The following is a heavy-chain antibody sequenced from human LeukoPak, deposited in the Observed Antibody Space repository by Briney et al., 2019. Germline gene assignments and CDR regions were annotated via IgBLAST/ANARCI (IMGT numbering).Heavy chain of an antibody. V-gene: IGHV1-69*04. CDR1: GGTFSSYA. CDR3: ARVTTNLDYYYYGMDV. CDR2: IIPILGIA. Sequence: ASVKVSCKASGGTFSSYAISWVRQAPGQGLEWMGRIIPILGIANYAQKFQGRVTITADKSTSTAYMELSSLRSEDTAVYYCARVTTNLDYYYYGMDVWGQGTTVTVSS. D-gene: IGHD1-1*01. J-gene: IGHJ6*02.